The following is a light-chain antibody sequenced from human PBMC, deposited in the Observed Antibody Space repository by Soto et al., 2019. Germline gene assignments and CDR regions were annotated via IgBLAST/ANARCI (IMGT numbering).Light chain of an antibody. V-gene: IGKV2-28*01. CDR2: VGS. CDR3: MQAIKTPWA. J-gene: IGKJ1*01. Sequence: DIVTPQSPLSLPVTPGELASISCRSSQSPPHSNGNNYLDWYLQKLWQSPQLLISVGSNRASGVPDRISGRGSGTDFTHKISKVGAEDVGVYYCMQAIKTPWAFGQGTKVEIK. CDR1: QSPPHSNGNNY.